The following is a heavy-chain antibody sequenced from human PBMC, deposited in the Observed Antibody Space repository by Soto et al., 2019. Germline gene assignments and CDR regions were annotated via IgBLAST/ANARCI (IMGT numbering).Heavy chain of an antibody. D-gene: IGHD3-22*01. V-gene: IGHV4-31*03. CDR3: ARFDSSGYYYYFDY. CDR1: GGSISSGGYY. CDR2: IYYSGST. Sequence: SETLSLTCTVSGGSISSGGYYWSWIRQHPGKGLEWIGYIYYSGSTYYNPSLKSRVTISVDTSKNQFSLKLSSVAAADTAVYYCARFDSSGYYYYFDYWGQGTLVTVSS. J-gene: IGHJ4*02.